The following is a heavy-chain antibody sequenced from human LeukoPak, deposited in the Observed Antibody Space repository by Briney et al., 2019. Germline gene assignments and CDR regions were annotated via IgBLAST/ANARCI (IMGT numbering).Heavy chain of an antibody. CDR1: GFDFRSFT. Sequence: GGSLRLSCAASGFDFRSFTMNWVRQTPGKGLERVSRINSDGINTSYADSVKGRFTISRDNAKNTLNLQMNSLRAEDTAVYYCARDLGQYYDTSDNWFDPWGQGTLVTVSS. CDR3: ARDLGQYYDTSDNWFDP. CDR2: INSDGINT. J-gene: IGHJ5*02. D-gene: IGHD3-22*01. V-gene: IGHV3-74*01.